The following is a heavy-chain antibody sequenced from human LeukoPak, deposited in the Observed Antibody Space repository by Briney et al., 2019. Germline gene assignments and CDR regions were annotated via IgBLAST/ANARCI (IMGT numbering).Heavy chain of an antibody. V-gene: IGHV6-1*01. CDR2: TYYRSKWYN. D-gene: IGHD2-2*03. CDR1: GDSVSSNSAA. J-gene: IGHJ6*03. Sequence: SQTLSLTCAISGDSVSSNSAAWNWIRQSPSRGLEWLGRTYYRSKWYNDYAVSVKSRITINPDTSKNQFSLQLNSVTPEDTAVYHCARDSGYCSSTSCYAMYYYYYYMDVWGKGTTVTISS. CDR3: ARDSGYCSSTSCYAMYYYYYYMDV.